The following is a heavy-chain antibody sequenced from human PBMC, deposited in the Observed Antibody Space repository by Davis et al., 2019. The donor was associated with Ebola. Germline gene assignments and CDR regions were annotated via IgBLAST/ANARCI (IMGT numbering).Heavy chain of an antibody. D-gene: IGHD3-3*01. CDR2: TYYSSKWYD. J-gene: IGHJ3*02. CDR1: GDSVSTAG. CDR3: ARGFLRDGFDI. V-gene: IGHV6-1*01. Sequence: HSQTLSLTCAISGDSVSTAGWNWIRQSPSRGLEWLGRTYYSSKWYDGYAESVKSRINISPDTAKNQFSLHLNSVTPEDTAVYYCARGFLRDGFDIWGQGTMITVSS.